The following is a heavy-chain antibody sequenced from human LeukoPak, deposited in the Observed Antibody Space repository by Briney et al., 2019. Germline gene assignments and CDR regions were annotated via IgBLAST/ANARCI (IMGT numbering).Heavy chain of an antibody. CDR1: GYTFTGNY. D-gene: IGHD2-15*01. CDR3: ARMLVVVPATSVNYNWFDP. J-gene: IGHJ5*02. Sequence: ASVKVSCKASGYTFTGNYIHWVRQAPGQGLEWMGWINPNTGDTNYAQKFQGRVTMTGDTSISTAYMELNMLRSDDTAVYYCARMLVVVPATSVNYNWFDPWGQGTLVTVSS. CDR2: INPNTGDT. V-gene: IGHV1-2*02.